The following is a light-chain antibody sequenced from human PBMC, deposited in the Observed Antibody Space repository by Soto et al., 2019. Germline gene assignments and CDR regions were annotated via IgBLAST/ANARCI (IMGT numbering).Light chain of an antibody. Sequence: EIVLTQSPGPLSLSPGERATLSCRASQSVSSGYLAWYQQKPGQAPRLLIYGASSRATGIPDRFSGSGSGTDFTLTISSLQPDDFATYYCQHYNSYSEAFGQGTKVELK. J-gene: IGKJ1*01. CDR2: GAS. CDR1: QSVSSGY. CDR3: QHYNSYSEA. V-gene: IGKV3-20*01.